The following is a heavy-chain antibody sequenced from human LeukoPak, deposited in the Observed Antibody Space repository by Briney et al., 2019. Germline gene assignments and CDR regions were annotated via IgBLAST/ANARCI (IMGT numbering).Heavy chain of an antibody. J-gene: IGHJ4*02. D-gene: IGHD4-11*01. CDR3: AQSGGDTVTRFDY. Sequence: ASVKVSCKASGGTFSSYAIIWVRQAPGQGLEWMGGIIPIFGTANYAQKFQGRVTITADESTSTAYMELSSLRSEDTAVYYCAQSGGDTVTRFDYWGQGTLVTVSS. CDR1: GGTFSSYA. V-gene: IGHV1-69*13. CDR2: IIPIFGTA.